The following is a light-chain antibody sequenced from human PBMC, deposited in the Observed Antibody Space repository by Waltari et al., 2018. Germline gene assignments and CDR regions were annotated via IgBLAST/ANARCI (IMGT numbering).Light chain of an antibody. CDR2: HSS. Sequence: EIHMTQSPSSVSATVGDSDSMSCRASQDISTSLAWYQQKSGKAPSLLIYHSSTLQSAVPSRFSGAGTGTDFTLTINNLHPEDCATYFCQQGDTSPPTFGPGTKVELK. CDR1: QDISTS. CDR3: QQGDTSPPT. J-gene: IGKJ1*01. V-gene: IGKV1-12*01.